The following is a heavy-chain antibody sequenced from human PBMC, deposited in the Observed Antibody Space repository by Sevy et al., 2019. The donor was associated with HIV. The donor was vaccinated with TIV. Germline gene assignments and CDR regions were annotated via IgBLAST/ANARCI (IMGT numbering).Heavy chain of an antibody. V-gene: IGHV4-61*01. D-gene: IGHD2-15*01. Sequence: SETLSLTCTVSGGSVSSGSYYWSWIRQPPGKGLEWIGYIYYSGSTNYNPSLKSRVTISVDTSKNQFSLKLSSVTAVDTAVYYCAISPGYCSGGSCSFDYWGQGTLVTVSS. J-gene: IGHJ4*02. CDR2: IYYSGST. CDR3: AISPGYCSGGSCSFDY. CDR1: GGSVSSGSYY.